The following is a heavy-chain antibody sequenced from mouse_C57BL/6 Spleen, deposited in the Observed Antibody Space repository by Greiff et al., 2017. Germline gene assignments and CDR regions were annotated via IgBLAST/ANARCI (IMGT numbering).Heavy chain of an antibody. CDR3: ALLTTVVGVGFAY. D-gene: IGHD1-1*01. CDR1: GYTFTSYW. J-gene: IGHJ3*01. CDR2: IYPSDSET. V-gene: IGHV1-61*01. Sequence: VQLQQPGAELVRPGSSVKLSCKASGYTFTSYWMDWVKQRPGQGLEWIGNIYPSDSETHYNQKFKDKATLTVDKSSSTAYMQLSSLTSEDSAVYYCALLTTVVGVGFAYWGQGTLVTVSA.